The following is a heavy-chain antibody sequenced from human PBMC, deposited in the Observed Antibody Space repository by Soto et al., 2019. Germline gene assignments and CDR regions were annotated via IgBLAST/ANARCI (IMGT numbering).Heavy chain of an antibody. Sequence: PGGSLRLSCAASGLTFCSYSMNWVRKAPGKELEWVSYISSSSSTIYYADSVKGRFTISRDNAKNSLYLQMNSLRAEDTAVYYCARDGARAGLVSNDYWGQGTLVTVSS. CDR2: ISSSSSTI. CDR1: GLTFCSYS. CDR3: ARDGARAGLVSNDY. J-gene: IGHJ4*02. D-gene: IGHD6-19*01. V-gene: IGHV3-48*01.